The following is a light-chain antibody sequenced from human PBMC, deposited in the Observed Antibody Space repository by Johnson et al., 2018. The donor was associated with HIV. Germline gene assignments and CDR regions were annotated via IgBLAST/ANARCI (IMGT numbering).Light chain of an antibody. CDR1: SSNIVNNY. V-gene: IGLV1-51*01. CDR3: GTWDSSLSAYV. J-gene: IGLJ1*01. CDR2: DNN. Sequence: QSVLTQPPSVSAAPGQKVTISCSGSSSNIVNNYVSWYQQLPGTAPKLLIYDNNKRPSGIPDRFSGSKSGTSATLGITGLQTGDEAHYYCGTWDSSLSAYVFGTGTKVTVL.